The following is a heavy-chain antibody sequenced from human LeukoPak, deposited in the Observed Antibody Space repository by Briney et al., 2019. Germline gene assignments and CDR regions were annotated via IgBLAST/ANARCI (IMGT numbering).Heavy chain of an antibody. Sequence: ASVKVSCKASGYTFTDYYMHWVRQAPGQGLEWMGWINSNSGGTKYAQKFQGRVTMTRDTSISTAYMELSRLRSDDTAVYYCARDLLYCSGGSCYSELVDYWGQGTLVTVSS. V-gene: IGHV1-2*02. D-gene: IGHD2-15*01. CDR3: ARDLLYCSGGSCYSELVDY. CDR2: INSNSGGT. CDR1: GYTFTDYY. J-gene: IGHJ4*02.